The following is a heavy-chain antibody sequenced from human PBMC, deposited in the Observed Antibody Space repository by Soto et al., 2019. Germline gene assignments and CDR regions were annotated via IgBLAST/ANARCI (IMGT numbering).Heavy chain of an antibody. D-gene: IGHD1-26*01. J-gene: IGHJ6*02. CDR1: GFTFSSYG. V-gene: IGHV3-33*01. CDR3: ARALNRQRGSYLIHTNLYYYYGMDV. Sequence: GGSLRLSCAASGFTFSSYGMHWVRQAPGKGLEWVAVIWYDGSNKYYADSVKGRFTISRDNSKNTLYLQMNSLRAEDTAVYYCARALNRQRGSYLIHTNLYYYYGMDVWGQGTTVTVSS. CDR2: IWYDGSNK.